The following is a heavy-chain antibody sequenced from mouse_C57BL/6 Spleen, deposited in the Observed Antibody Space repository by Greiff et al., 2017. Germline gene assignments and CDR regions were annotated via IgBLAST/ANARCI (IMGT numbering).Heavy chain of an antibody. V-gene: IGHV1-72*01. CDR2: IDPTSGGT. CDR1: GYTFTSYW. J-gene: IGHJ2*01. D-gene: IGHD2-1*01. CDR3: ARRGLAGNYGDYFDY. Sequence: QVQLQQPGAELVKPGASVKLSCKASGYTFTSYWMHWVKQRPGRGLEWIGRIDPTSGGTKYNEKFKSKATLTVDKPSSTAYMQLSSLTSEDSAVYYCARRGLAGNYGDYFDYWGQGTTLTVSS.